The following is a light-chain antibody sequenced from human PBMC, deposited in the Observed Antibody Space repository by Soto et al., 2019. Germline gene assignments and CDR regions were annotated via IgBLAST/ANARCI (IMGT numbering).Light chain of an antibody. Sequence: EIALTQAPGTLSLSPGERATLSCRASQTISSSFLAWYQQKPGQAPRLLIYRASRRAPGIPDRFSGSGSWTDFTLTISRLEPEDFAVYYCHQFGSSPLDTFGPGTKVDIK. V-gene: IGKV3-20*01. CDR2: RAS. J-gene: IGKJ3*01. CDR3: HQFGSSPLDT. CDR1: QTISSSF.